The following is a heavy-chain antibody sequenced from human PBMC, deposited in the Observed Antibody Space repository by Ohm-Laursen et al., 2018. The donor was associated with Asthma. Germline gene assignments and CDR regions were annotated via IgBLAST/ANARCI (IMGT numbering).Heavy chain of an antibody. CDR3: ASGIWSTELY. Sequence: SLRLSCTASGFSFSSNTITWARQAPGKGLEWVSAINSGGGTTYGDSVKGRFTISRDNAKNTLYLQMNSLRAEDTAVYYCASGIWSTELYWGQGTLVTVSS. CDR2: INSGGGT. CDR1: GFSFSSNT. J-gene: IGHJ4*02. V-gene: IGHV3-74*03. D-gene: IGHD3-10*01.